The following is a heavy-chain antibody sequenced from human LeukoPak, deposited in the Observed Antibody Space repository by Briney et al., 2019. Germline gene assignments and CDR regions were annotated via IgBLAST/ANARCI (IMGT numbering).Heavy chain of an antibody. CDR1: GASISSRNYC. D-gene: IGHD6-19*01. CDR3: ARQISGYYYYYMDV. V-gene: IGHV4-39*01. Sequence: SQTLSLTCTVSGASISSRNYCWGWARHSPGRGREWVGSIYYTETTYYNPSLASRVTISVDASKNQFSLKLRSVTAADTAQYYCARQISGYYYYYMDVWGTGTTVTVSS. J-gene: IGHJ6*03. CDR2: IYYTETT.